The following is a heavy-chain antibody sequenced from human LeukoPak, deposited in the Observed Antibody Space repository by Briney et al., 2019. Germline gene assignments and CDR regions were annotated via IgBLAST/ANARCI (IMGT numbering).Heavy chain of an antibody. CDR3: AKDPHAYCGGDCYFS. Sequence: TGGSLRLSCAASGFTFSSYAMSWVRQAPGKGLEWVSAISGSGGSTYYADSVKGRFTISRDNSKNTLYLQMNSLRAEDTAVYYCAKDPHAYCGGDCYFSWGQGTLVTVSS. CDR1: GFTFSSYA. V-gene: IGHV3-23*01. D-gene: IGHD2-21*01. CDR2: ISGSGGST. J-gene: IGHJ4*02.